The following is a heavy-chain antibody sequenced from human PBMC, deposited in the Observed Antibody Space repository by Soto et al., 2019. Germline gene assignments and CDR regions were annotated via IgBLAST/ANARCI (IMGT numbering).Heavy chain of an antibody. Sequence: ASVKVSCKVSGYTLTELSRHWVRQAPGKGLEWMGGFDPEDGETIYAQKFHGSFTMTEETSTDTAYMDLSSLRSEDTAVYYCETSIPLRLGELSLNFYEYDCIDAWGQGTTVTVSS. V-gene: IGHV1-24*01. CDR3: ETSIPLRLGELSLNFYEYDCIDA. CDR2: FDPEDGET. CDR1: GYTLTELS. D-gene: IGHD3-16*02. J-gene: IGHJ6*02.